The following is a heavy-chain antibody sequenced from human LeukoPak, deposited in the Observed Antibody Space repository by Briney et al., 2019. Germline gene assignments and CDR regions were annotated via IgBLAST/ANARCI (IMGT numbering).Heavy chain of an antibody. Sequence: ASVKVSCKASGGTFSSYAISWVRQAPGQGLDGMGGIIPIFGTANYAQKFQGRVTITTDESTSTAYMELSSLRSADTAVYYCARDGMGGTNWFDPWGQGTPVTVYS. D-gene: IGHD3-16*01. V-gene: IGHV1-69*05. J-gene: IGHJ5*02. CDR1: GGTFSSYA. CDR2: IIPIFGTA. CDR3: ARDGMGGTNWFDP.